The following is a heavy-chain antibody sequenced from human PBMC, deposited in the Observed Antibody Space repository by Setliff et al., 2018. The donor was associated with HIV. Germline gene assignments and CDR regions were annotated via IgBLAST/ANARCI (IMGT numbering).Heavy chain of an antibody. D-gene: IGHD3-22*01. J-gene: IGHJ3*02. CDR1: GYSISSGFY. CDR2: IYNSGST. Sequence: TSETLSLTCTVSGYSISSGFYWGWIRQPPGKGLGWIGNIYNSGSTYYNPSLKSRVTISVDTSKNQFSLKLSSVTAADTAVYYCAREPRTTMIRNAFDIWGQGTMVTVSS. CDR3: AREPRTTMIRNAFDI. V-gene: IGHV4-38-2*02.